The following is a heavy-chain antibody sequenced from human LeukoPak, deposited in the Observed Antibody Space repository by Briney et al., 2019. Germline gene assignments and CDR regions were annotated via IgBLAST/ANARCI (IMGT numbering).Heavy chain of an antibody. CDR2: INHSGST. Sequence: SETLSLTCTVSGASIRGSSYYRGWIRQPPGKGLEWTGEINHSGSTNYNPSLKSRVTISVDTSKNQFSLKLSSVTAADTAVYYCARQGYSYGSYYYYMDVWGKGTTVTVSS. CDR1: GASIRGSSYY. V-gene: IGHV4-39*01. D-gene: IGHD5-18*01. J-gene: IGHJ6*03. CDR3: ARQGYSYGSYYYYMDV.